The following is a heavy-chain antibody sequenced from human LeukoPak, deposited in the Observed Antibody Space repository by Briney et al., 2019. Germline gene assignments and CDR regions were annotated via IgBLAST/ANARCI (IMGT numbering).Heavy chain of an antibody. CDR2: IHYSGRA. J-gene: IGHJ6*02. V-gene: IGHV4-59*01. CDR1: GDSISGSY. CDR3: VKFGVDYDMGV. D-gene: IGHD3-16*01. Sequence: TLSLTCTVSGDSISGSYWTWVRQPPGQGLEWIGQIHYSGRADYNPSLKRRITISVDTSKNQMSLTLTSVTAADTAIYYCVKFGVDYDMGVWGQGTTVTVSS.